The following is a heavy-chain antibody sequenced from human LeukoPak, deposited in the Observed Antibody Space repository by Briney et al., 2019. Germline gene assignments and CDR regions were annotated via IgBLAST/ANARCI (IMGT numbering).Heavy chain of an antibody. Sequence: ASVQVSCNASGYTFTSYYMHWVRPAPGQGLEWMGIINPSGGSTSYAQKFQGRVTMTRDMSTSTVYMELSSLRSEDTAVYYCATGLRDDIGFDYWGQGTLVTVSS. D-gene: IGHD3-9*01. J-gene: IGHJ4*02. CDR3: ATGLRDDIGFDY. CDR1: GYTFTSYY. CDR2: INPSGGST. V-gene: IGHV1-46*01.